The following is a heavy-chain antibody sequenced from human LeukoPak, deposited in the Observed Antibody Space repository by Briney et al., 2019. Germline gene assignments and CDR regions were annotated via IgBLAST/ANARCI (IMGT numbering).Heavy chain of an antibody. Sequence: GGSLRLSCAASGFTFSSYSMNWVRQAPGKGLEWVSSISSSSYIYYADSVKGRFTISRDNSKNTLYLQMNSLRAEDTAVYYCAKGASYYYFNWFDPWGQGTLVTVSS. D-gene: IGHD2/OR15-2a*01. J-gene: IGHJ5*02. CDR1: GFTFSSYS. V-gene: IGHV3-21*04. CDR2: ISSSSYI. CDR3: AKGASYYYFNWFDP.